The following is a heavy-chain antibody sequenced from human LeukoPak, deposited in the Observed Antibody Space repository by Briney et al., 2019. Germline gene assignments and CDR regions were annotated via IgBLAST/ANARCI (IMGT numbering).Heavy chain of an antibody. V-gene: IGHV4-59*01. CDR3: AAVVVGAFGAKNYFDY. CDR1: GGSIRSYY. D-gene: IGHD2-15*01. J-gene: IGHJ4*02. Sequence: SETLFLTCTVSGGSIRSYYWSWIRLPPGKGLEWIGYIDNSGSTNYNPSLKSRVTISVDTSKNQFSLKLSSVTAADTAVYYCAAVVVGAFGAKNYFDYWGQGTLVTVSS. CDR2: IDNSGST.